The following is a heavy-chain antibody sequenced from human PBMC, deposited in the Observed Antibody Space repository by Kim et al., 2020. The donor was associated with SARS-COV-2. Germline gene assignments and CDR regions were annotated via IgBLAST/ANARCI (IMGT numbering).Heavy chain of an antibody. CDR3: ARGIAAAGTDSSGWSIYFDY. D-gene: IGHD6-13*01. CDR1: GYTFTSYA. Sequence: ASVKVSCKASGYTFTSYAMNWVRQAPGQGLEWMGWINTNTGYPTYAQGFTGRFVFSLDTSVSTAYLQISSLKAEDTAVYYCARGIAAAGTDSSGWSIYFDYWGQGTLVTVSS. V-gene: IGHV7-4-1*02. J-gene: IGHJ4*02. CDR2: INTNTGYP.